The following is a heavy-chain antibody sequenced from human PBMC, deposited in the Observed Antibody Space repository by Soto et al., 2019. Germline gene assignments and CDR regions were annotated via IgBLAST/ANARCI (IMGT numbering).Heavy chain of an antibody. CDR1: GYTFTSYA. CDR3: ARDPAYYYDSSGYWFDY. J-gene: IGHJ4*02. V-gene: IGHV1-3*01. Sequence: GASVKVSCKASGYTFTSYAMHWVRQAPGQRLEWMGWINAGNGNTKYSQKFQGRVTITRDTSASTAYMELSSLRSEDTAVYYCARDPAYYYDSSGYWFDYWGQGTLVTVSS. D-gene: IGHD3-22*01. CDR2: INAGNGNT.